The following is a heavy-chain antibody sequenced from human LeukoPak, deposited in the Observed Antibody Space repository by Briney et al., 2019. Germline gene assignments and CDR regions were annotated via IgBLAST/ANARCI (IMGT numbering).Heavy chain of an antibody. J-gene: IGHJ4*02. V-gene: IGHV3-7*01. Sequence: HPGRSLGLSCTASGFTFTNFWMSWVRQAPGMGLAWVATINQDGSETYFVDSVKGRFTISRDNAKNSLYLQMHSLRADDTAIYYCVKPYYYSSGSLNWGQGTLVTVSS. CDR2: INQDGSET. CDR3: VKPYYYSSGSLN. D-gene: IGHD3-10*01. CDR1: GFTFTNFW.